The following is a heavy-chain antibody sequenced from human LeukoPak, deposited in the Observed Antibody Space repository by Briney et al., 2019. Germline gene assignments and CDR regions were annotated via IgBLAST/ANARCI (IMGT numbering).Heavy chain of an antibody. CDR1: GYTFTGYY. Sequence: ASVKVSCKASGYTFTGYYMHWVRQAPGQGLEWMGWINPNSGGTNYAQKFQGRVTMTRDTSISTAYMELSRLRSDDTAVYYCARAWGSSWLSSVSYYYYMDVWGKGTTVTVSS. CDR2: INPNSGGT. D-gene: IGHD6-13*01. V-gene: IGHV1-2*02. J-gene: IGHJ6*03. CDR3: ARAWGSSWLSSVSYYYYMDV.